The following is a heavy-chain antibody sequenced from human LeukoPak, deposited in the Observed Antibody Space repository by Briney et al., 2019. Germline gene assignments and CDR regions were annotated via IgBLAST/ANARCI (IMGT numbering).Heavy chain of an antibody. J-gene: IGHJ4*02. V-gene: IGHV1-18*01. CDR2: ISAYNGNT. Sequence: ASVTVSCKASGYTFTSYGISWVRQAPGQGLEWMGWISAYNGNTNYAQKLQGRVTMTTDTSTSTAYMELRSLRSDDTAVYYCARDADYGDYAPPFDYWGQGTLVTVSS. D-gene: IGHD4-17*01. CDR3: ARDADYGDYAPPFDY. CDR1: GYTFTSYG.